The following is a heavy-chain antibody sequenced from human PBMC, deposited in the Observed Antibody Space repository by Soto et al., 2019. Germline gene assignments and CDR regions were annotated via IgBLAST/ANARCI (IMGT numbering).Heavy chain of an antibody. Sequence: GGSLRLSCAASGFTFSSYAMRWVRQAPGKGLEWVSAICCNGSNTYYADSVKGRFTISRDNSKNTLYLQMNSLRAEDTAVYCWARLYCSSTSCGVDYWGQGTLVTVSS. D-gene: IGHD2-2*01. V-gene: IGHV3-33*08. CDR1: GFTFSSYA. J-gene: IGHJ4*02. CDR2: ICCNGSNT. CDR3: ARLYCSSTSCGVDY.